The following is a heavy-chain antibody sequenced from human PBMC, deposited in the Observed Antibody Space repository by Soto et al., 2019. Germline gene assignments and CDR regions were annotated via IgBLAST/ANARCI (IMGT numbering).Heavy chain of an antibody. CDR1: GFTFSDSY. D-gene: IGHD1-20*01. J-gene: IGHJ4*02. Sequence: PGGSLRLSCAASGFTFSDSYMSWIRQAPGKGREWISYITISGHTVYYADSLKGRFTISRDNAKNSLYVQMNRLRAEDTAVYYCASINYWGQGTVVTVSS. V-gene: IGHV3-11*01. CDR3: ASINY. CDR2: ITISGHTV.